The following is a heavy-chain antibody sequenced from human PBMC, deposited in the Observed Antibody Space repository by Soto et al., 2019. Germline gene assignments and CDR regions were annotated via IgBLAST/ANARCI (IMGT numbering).Heavy chain of an antibody. CDR2: INHSGST. Sequence: QVQLQQWGAGLLKPSETLSLTCAVYGGSFSGYYWSWIRQPPGKGLEWIGEINHSGSTNYNPSLKSRVIISVDTSKNQFSLRLSSVTAADTSVYYCARGLTIFGVVTNYYYYYYMDVWGKGTTVTVSS. CDR1: GGSFSGYY. V-gene: IGHV4-34*01. J-gene: IGHJ6*03. CDR3: ARGLTIFGVVTNYYYYYYMDV. D-gene: IGHD3-3*01.